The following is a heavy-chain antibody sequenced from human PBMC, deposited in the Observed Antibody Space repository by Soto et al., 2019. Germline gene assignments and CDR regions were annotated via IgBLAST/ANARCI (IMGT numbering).Heavy chain of an antibody. D-gene: IGHD6-13*01. Sequence: GESLKIYCKGSGYSLTSYWIGWVRQMPGKGLEWMGIIYPGDSDTRYSPSFQGQVTISADKSISTAYLQWSSLKASDTAMYYCARRSREDAFDIWGQGTMVTVSS. V-gene: IGHV5-51*01. CDR2: IYPGDSDT. CDR3: ARRSREDAFDI. CDR1: GYSLTSYW. J-gene: IGHJ3*02.